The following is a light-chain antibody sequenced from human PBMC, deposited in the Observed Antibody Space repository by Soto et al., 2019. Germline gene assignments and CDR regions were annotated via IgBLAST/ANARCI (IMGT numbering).Light chain of an antibody. V-gene: IGKV1-12*01. CDR2: GAS. CDR3: QQANSFPLT. Sequence: DIHMTQSPSSLSSSIGDRVTITFLASQGVSSWLAWYQQKPGKAPNLLIYGASSLQSGVPSRFSGSGSGTDFTLTISSLQPEDFATYYCQQANSFPLTFGGGTKVDIK. CDR1: QGVSSW. J-gene: IGKJ4*01.